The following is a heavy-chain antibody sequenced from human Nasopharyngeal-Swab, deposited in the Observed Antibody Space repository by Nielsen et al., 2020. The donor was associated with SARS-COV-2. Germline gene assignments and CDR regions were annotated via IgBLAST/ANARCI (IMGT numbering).Heavy chain of an antibody. CDR1: GFTFSSYE. J-gene: IGHJ5*02. D-gene: IGHD3-22*01. CDR3: ARKGLYDSSGYPFDP. V-gene: IGHV3-48*03. Sequence: GGSLRLSCAASGFTFSSYEMNWVRKAPGKGLEWVSYISSSCSTIYYADSVKGRFTISRDNAKNSLYLQMNSLRAEETAIYYCARKGLYDSSGYPFDPWGQGTLVTVSS. CDR2: ISSSCSTI.